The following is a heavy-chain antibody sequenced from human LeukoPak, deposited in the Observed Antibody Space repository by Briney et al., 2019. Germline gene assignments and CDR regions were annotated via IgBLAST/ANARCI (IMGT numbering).Heavy chain of an antibody. J-gene: IGHJ6*03. CDR3: ARGPPRGKYYYMDV. CDR1: GFTFSSFD. Sequence: GGSLRLSCAATGFTFSSFDMHWVRQPTGQGLEWVSTIGTASDTYYPGSVEGRFTLTRDNAKNSLYLQMNSLTAGDTAVYYCARGPPRGKYYYMDVWGKGTTVTVSS. V-gene: IGHV3-13*01. D-gene: IGHD1-1*01. CDR2: IGTASDT.